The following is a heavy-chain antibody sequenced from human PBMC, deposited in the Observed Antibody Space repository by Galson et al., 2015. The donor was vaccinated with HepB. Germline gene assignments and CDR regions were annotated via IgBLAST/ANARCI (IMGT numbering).Heavy chain of an antibody. CDR1: GFTFSGSA. D-gene: IGHD5-12*01. Sequence: SLRLSCAGSGFTFSGSAIHWVRQASGKGLEWIGRIGSKANNYATAYTASVKGRFTISRDDSKNMAYLQMIRLRTEDTAVYYCTRLGDLSGYSSCWGQGTLVTVSS. CDR2: IGSKANNYAT. V-gene: IGHV3-73*01. CDR3: TRLGDLSGYSSC. J-gene: IGHJ4*02.